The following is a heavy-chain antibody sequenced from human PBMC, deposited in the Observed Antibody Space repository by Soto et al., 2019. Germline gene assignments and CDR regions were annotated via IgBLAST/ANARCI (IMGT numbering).Heavy chain of an antibody. CDR1: GGSFSGYY. D-gene: IGHD5-12*01. CDR3: AREGEWLRPGYFDY. V-gene: IGHV4-34*01. CDR2: VNHSGST. J-gene: IGHJ4*02. Sequence: PSETLSLTCAVYGGSFSGYYWSWIRQPPGKGLEWIGEVNHSGSTNYNPSLKSRVTISVDTSKNQFSLKLSSVTAADTVVYYCAREGEWLRPGYFDYWGQGTLVTVSS.